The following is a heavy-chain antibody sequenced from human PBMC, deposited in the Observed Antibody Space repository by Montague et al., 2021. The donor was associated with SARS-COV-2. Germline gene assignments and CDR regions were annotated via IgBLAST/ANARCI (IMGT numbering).Heavy chain of an antibody. J-gene: IGHJ6*02. CDR3: ARERWIQLSFYYYYGMDV. CDR1: GLTVRSYA. Sequence: SLRLSCAASGLTVRSYAGPGVHQARGKAMEGVAVISDYGSNKYYADSVKGRFTISRDNSKNTLYLQMNSLRAEDTAVYYCARERWIQLSFYYYYGMDVWGQGTTVTGSS. D-gene: IGHD5-18*01. V-gene: IGHV3-30-3*01. CDR2: ISDYGSNK.